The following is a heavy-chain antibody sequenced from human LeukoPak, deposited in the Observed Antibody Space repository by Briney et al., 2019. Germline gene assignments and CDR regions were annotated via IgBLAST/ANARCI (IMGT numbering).Heavy chain of an antibody. D-gene: IGHD3-9*01. J-gene: IGHJ4*02. CDR2: IYTSGST. Sequence: SETLSLTCTVSGGSISSGSYYWSWIRQPAGKGLEWIGRIYTSGSTNYNPSLKSRVTISVDTSKNQFSLKLSSVTAADTAVYYCARDLGVILSWGQGTLVTVSS. V-gene: IGHV4-61*02. CDR1: GGSISSGSYY. CDR3: ARDLGVILS.